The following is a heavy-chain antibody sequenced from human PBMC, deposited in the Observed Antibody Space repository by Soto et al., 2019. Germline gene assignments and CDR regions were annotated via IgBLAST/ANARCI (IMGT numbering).Heavy chain of an antibody. V-gene: IGHV3-23*01. CDR3: AKTRRKWERPYYYYYGMDV. CDR2: ISGSGGST. J-gene: IGHJ6*02. CDR1: GFTFSSYA. Sequence: GGSLRLSCAASGFTFSSYAMSWVRQAPGKGLEWVSAISGSGGSTYYADSVKGRFTISRDNSKNTLYLQMNSLRAEDTAVYYCAKTRRKWERPYYYYYGMDVWGQGTTVTVSS. D-gene: IGHD1-26*01.